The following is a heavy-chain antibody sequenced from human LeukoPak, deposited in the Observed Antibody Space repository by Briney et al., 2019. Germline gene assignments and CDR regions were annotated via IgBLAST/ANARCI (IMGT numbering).Heavy chain of an antibody. CDR3: ARYIVSYPHDAFDI. Sequence: SETLSLTCGVYGGSFSAYYWSWIRQPPGKGLEWIGSIYHSGSTYYNPSLKSRVTISVDTSKKQFSLKLSSVTAADTAFYYCARYIVSYPHDAFDIWGQGTMVTVSS. D-gene: IGHD1-26*01. CDR1: GGSFSAYY. CDR2: IYHSGST. V-gene: IGHV4-34*01. J-gene: IGHJ3*02.